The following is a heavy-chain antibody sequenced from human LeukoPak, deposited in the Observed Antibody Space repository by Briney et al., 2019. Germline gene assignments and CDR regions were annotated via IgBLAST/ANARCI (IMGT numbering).Heavy chain of an antibody. CDR3: ARDLGATVVSAGPDK. CDR2: IYSGGST. CDR1: GFTVSSDY. J-gene: IGHJ4*02. Sequence: GGSLRLSCAASGFTVSSDYMSWVRQAPGKGLEWVSVIYSGGSTYYADSVKGRFTISRDNSRNTLYLQMNSLRVEDTAVYYCARDLGATVVSAGPDKWGQGTLVTVSS. V-gene: IGHV3-53*05. D-gene: IGHD4-23*01.